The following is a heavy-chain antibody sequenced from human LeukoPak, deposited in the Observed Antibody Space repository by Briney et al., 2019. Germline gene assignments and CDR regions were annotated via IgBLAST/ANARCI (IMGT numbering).Heavy chain of an antibody. CDR1: GYTFTGYS. CDR3: ARNGNYYYYGMDV. CDR2: INPNSGGT. D-gene: IGHD2-8*01. J-gene: IGHJ6*02. V-gene: IGHV1-2*02. Sequence: GASVKVSCKASGYTFTGYSMHWVRQAPGQGLEWMGWINPNSGGTNYAQKFQGRVTMTRDTSISTAYMELSRLRSDDTAVYYCARNGNYYYYGMDVWGQGTTVTVSS.